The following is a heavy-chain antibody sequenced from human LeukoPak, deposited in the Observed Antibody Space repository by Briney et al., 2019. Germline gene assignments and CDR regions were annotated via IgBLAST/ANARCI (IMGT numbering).Heavy chain of an antibody. J-gene: IGHJ4*02. CDR1: GGSVSSYT. Sequence: ASVKVSCTASGGSVSSYTISGVRQAPRRGLEWVGRRIPILGIPNYAQKFQGRVTITADKSTSTAYMELSSLRSEDTAVYYCARVGQQLAFDYWGQGTLVTVSS. V-gene: IGHV1-69*02. CDR2: RIPILGIP. CDR3: ARVGQQLAFDY. D-gene: IGHD6-13*01.